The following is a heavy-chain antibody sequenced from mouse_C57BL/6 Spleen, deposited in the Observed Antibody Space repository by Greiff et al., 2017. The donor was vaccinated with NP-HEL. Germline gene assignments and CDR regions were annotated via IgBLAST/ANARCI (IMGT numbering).Heavy chain of an antibody. CDR1: GYAFSSYW. CDR3: ARDTTVVADYAMDY. CDR2: IYPGDGDT. V-gene: IGHV1-80*01. Sequence: VQLQQSGAELVKPGASVKISCKASGYAFSSYWMNWVKQRPGKGLEWIGQIYPGDGDTNYNGKFKGKATLTADKSSSTAYMQLSSLTSEDSAVYFWARDTTVVADYAMDYWGQGTSVTVSS. D-gene: IGHD1-1*01. J-gene: IGHJ4*01.